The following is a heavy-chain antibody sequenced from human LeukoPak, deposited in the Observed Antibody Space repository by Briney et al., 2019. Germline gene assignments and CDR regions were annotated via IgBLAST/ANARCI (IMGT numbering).Heavy chain of an antibody. CDR2: IKQDGSEK. D-gene: IGHD6-13*01. CDR3: ARDPEVAAAGKGY. Sequence: PGRSLRLSCAASGFTFSSYWMSWVRQTPGKGLEWVVNIKQDGSEKYYVDSVKGRFTISRDNAKNSLYLQMNSLRAEDTAVYYCARDPEVAAAGKGYWGQGTLVTVSS. V-gene: IGHV3-7*01. J-gene: IGHJ4*02. CDR1: GFTFSSYW.